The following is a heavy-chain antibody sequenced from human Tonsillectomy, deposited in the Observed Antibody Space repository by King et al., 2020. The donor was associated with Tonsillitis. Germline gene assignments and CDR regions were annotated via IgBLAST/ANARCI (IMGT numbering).Heavy chain of an antibody. Sequence: VQLVESGGGLVQPGGSLRLSCAASGFTFSSYAMSWVRQAPGKGLEWVSGISASGDTTYYAGSVKGRFTISRDNSNNTLYLQMNSLRAEDAAVYYCAKDTKGGRGYFDYWGQGTLVTVSS. V-gene: IGHV3-23*04. CDR3: AKDTKGGRGYFDY. D-gene: IGHD2-8*01. CDR2: ISASGDTT. J-gene: IGHJ4*02. CDR1: GFTFSSYA.